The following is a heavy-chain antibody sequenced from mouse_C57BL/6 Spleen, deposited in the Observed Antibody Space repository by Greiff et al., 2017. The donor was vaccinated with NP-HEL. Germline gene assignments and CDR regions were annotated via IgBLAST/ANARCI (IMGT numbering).Heavy chain of an antibody. V-gene: IGHV7-3*01. CDR1: GFTFTDYY. CDR3: ARSGYYYGSTPVYYAMDY. D-gene: IGHD1-1*01. J-gene: IGHJ4*01. Sequence: EVQGVESGGGLVQPGGSLSLSCAASGFTFTDYYMSWVRQPPGKALEWLGFIRNKANGYTTEYSASVKGRFTISRDNSQSILYLQMNALRAEDSATYYCARSGYYYGSTPVYYAMDYWGQGTSVTVSS. CDR2: IRNKANGYTT.